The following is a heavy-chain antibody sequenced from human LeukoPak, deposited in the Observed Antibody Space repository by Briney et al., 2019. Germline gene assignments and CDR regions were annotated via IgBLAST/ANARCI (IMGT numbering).Heavy chain of an antibody. CDR2: DNIKGGT. Sequence: PSETLSLTCDVSGGSITQTNYWTWVRQPPGKGLEWIEEDNIKGGTNYNPSLLRPVAISVDTSANHVSFQMTSVTAADTAVYYCAREGGSYRPLDYSGQGTLVTVSS. CDR1: GGSITQTNY. D-gene: IGHD3-16*02. CDR3: AREGGSYRPLDY. V-gene: IGHV4-4*02. J-gene: IGHJ4*02.